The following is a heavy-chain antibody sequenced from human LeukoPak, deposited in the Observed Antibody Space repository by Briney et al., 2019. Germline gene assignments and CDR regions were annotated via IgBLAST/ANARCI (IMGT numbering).Heavy chain of an antibody. Sequence: ASVKVSCKASGYTFTSYYMHWVRQAPGQGLEWMGWINPNSGGTNYAQKFQGRVTMTRDTSISTAYMELSRLRSDDTAVYYCARALTMIVVVMDYWGQGTLVTVSS. J-gene: IGHJ4*02. V-gene: IGHV1-2*02. CDR2: INPNSGGT. CDR1: GYTFTSYY. D-gene: IGHD3-22*01. CDR3: ARALTMIVVVMDY.